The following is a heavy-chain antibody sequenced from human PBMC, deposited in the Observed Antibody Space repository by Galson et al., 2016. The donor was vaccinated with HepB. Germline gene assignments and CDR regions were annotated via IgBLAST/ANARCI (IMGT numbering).Heavy chain of an antibody. V-gene: IGHV4-4*02. J-gene: IGHJ5*02. CDR2: IYHSGGP. CDR3: TRARRHCSSSSCYLDP. D-gene: IGHD2-2*01. CDR1: GDSVTSSNW. Sequence: SETLSLTCTVSGDSVTSSNWWNWVRQPPGKGLEWIGEIYHSGGPNYNPSLKSRVTISLDNSNNHISLRLSSVTAADTAVYYCTRARRHCSSSSCYLDPWGQGTLVTVSS.